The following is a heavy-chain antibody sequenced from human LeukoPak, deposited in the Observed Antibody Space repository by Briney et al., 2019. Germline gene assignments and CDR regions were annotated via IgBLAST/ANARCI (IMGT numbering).Heavy chain of an antibody. CDR2: IYYSGST. CDR3: ARAVAARRDHYYYYYMDV. D-gene: IGHD6-6*01. V-gene: IGHV4-39*07. Sequence: SETLSLTCTVSGGSISSSSYYWGWIRQPPGKGLEWIGSIYYSGSTYYNPSLKSRVTISVDTSKNQFSLKLSSVTAADTAVYYCARAVAARRDHYYYYYMDVWGKGTTVTVSS. CDR1: GGSISSSSYY. J-gene: IGHJ6*03.